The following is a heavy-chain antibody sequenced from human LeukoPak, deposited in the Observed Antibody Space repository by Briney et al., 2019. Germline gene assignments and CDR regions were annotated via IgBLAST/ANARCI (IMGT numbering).Heavy chain of an antibody. D-gene: IGHD3-10*01. V-gene: IGHV4-38-2*01. Sequence: SETLSLTCAVSGYSISSGYYWGWIRQPPGKGLEWIGSIYHSGSTYYNPSLKSRVTISVDTSKNQFSLKLSSVTAADTAVYYCARVRGFRGVIITDDYWGQGTLVTVSS. CDR1: GYSISSGYY. CDR3: ARVRGFRGVIITDDY. J-gene: IGHJ4*02. CDR2: IYHSGST.